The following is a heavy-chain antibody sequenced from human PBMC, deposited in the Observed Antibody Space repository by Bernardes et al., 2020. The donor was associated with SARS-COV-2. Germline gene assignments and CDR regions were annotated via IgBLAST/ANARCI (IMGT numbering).Heavy chain of an antibody. D-gene: IGHD6-13*01. CDR2: IIPIFGTA. J-gene: IGHJ6*02. CDR3: ARLGYSSSWYYYYGMDV. V-gene: IGHV1-69*13. Sequence: SVKVSCKASGGTFSSYAISWVRQAPGQGLEWMGRIIPIFGTANYAQKFQGRVTITADESTSTAYMELSSLRSEDTAVYYCARLGYSSSWYYYYGMDVWGQGTTVTVSS. CDR1: GGTFSSYA.